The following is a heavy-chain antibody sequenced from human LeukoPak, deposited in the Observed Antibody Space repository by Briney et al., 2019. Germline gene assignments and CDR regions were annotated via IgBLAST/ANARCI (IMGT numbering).Heavy chain of an antibody. V-gene: IGHV3-30*02. CDR2: IRYDGSNK. CDR3: AKVLGYCSSTSCYRGHDAFDI. CDR1: GFTFSSYG. Sequence: GGSLRLSCAASGFTFSSYGMHWVRQAPGKGLEWVAFIRYDGSNKYYADSVKGRFTISRDNSKNTLYLQMNSLRAVDTAVYYCAKVLGYCSSTSCYRGHDAFDIWGQGTMVTVPS. D-gene: IGHD2-2*01. J-gene: IGHJ3*02.